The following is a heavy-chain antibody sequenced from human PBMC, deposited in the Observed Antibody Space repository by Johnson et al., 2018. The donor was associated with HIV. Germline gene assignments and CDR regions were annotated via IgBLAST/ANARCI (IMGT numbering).Heavy chain of an antibody. J-gene: IGHJ3*02. CDR1: AFTFSSND. CDR3: AKDRILSGYGPGAFDI. CDR2: ISGSDHST. V-gene: IGHV3-23*04. D-gene: IGHD5-12*01. Sequence: MQLVESGGGLVQPGGSLRLSCGASAFTFSSNDMKWVRQAPGKGLEWVSPISGSDHSTYSADSVKGRFTISRDNSKNTLYLQMNSLRAEDTAVYYCAKDRILSGYGPGAFDIWGQGTMVTVSS.